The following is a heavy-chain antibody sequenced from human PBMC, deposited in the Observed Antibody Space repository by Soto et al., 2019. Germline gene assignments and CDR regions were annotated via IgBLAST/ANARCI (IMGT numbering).Heavy chain of an antibody. V-gene: IGHV1-8*01. CDR1: GYTFTSYD. J-gene: IGHJ5*02. CDR2: MNPNSGNT. Sequence: GASVKVSCKASGYTFTSYDINWVRQATGQGLEWMGWMNPNSGNTGYAQKFQGRVTMTRNTSISTAYMELSSLRSEDTTVYYCARDITGTLNWFDPWGQGTLVTVSS. D-gene: IGHD1-20*01. CDR3: ARDITGTLNWFDP.